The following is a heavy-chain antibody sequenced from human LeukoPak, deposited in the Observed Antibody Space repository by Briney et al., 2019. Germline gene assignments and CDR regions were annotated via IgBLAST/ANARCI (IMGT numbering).Heavy chain of an antibody. CDR2: ISWNSGSI. V-gene: IGHV3-9*01. Sequence: HPGGSLRLSCAASGFSFYDYAMHWVRQAPGKGLEWVSSISWNSGSIAYADSVKGRFTISRDNAKNSLYLQMNSLRAEDTALYYCAKDIGPLTYTYDSSGYSGAFDYWGQGTLVTVSS. CDR3: AKDIGPLTYTYDSSGYSGAFDY. CDR1: GFSFYDYA. J-gene: IGHJ4*02. D-gene: IGHD3-22*01.